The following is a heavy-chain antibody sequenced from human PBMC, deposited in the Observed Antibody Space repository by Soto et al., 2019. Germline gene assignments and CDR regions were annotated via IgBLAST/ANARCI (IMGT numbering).Heavy chain of an antibody. D-gene: IGHD2-15*01. V-gene: IGHV3-23*01. CDR2: ISGNGGTK. J-gene: IGHJ4*02. Sequence: EVQLLESGGGLVQPGGSLRLSCEASVFTFSSYAMSWVRQAPGKGLEWISAISGNGGTKSHVDSVRGRFTISRDNSKTTLYLQMSSLRADDPAVYYCAKDGGACSGGSCYFDWGQGTLVSVSS. CDR1: VFTFSSYA. CDR3: AKDGGACSGGSCYFD.